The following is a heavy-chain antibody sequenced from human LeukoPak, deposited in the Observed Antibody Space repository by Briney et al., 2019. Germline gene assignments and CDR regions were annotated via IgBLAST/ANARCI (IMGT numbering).Heavy chain of an antibody. CDR1: GGSISSSSYY. Sequence: QTSETLSLTCTVSGGSISSSSYYWGWIRQPPGKGLEWIGSIYYSGSTYYNPSLKSRVTISVDTSKNQFSLKLSSVTAADTAVYYCARDRYYYDSSGDCFDYWGQGTLVTVSS. CDR3: ARDRYYYDSSGDCFDY. D-gene: IGHD3-22*01. V-gene: IGHV4-39*07. J-gene: IGHJ4*02. CDR2: IYYSGST.